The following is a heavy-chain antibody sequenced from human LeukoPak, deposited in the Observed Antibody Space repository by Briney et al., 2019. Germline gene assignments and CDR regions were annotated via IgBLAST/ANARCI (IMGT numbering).Heavy chain of an antibody. J-gene: IGHJ4*01. V-gene: IGHV1-24*01. D-gene: IGHD4-17*01. CDR1: GYTLTELS. CDR2: FDPEDGET. Sequence: ASVKVSCKVSGYTLTELSMHWVRQAPGKGLEWMGGFDPEDGETIYAQKFQGRVTMTEDTSTDTAYMELSSLSTDDTAVYNCATDQRYGDYVQNYWGQGTLVTVSS. CDR3: ATDQRYGDYVQNY.